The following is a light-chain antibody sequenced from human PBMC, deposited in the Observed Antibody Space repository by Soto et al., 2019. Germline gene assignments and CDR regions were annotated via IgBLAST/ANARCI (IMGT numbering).Light chain of an antibody. Sequence: VMTQSPLSLPVTPGEPASISCRSSQSLLHSNGYNYLDWYLQKPGQSPQLLISLGSNRASGVPDRFSGSGSGTDFTLKISRVEAEDVGVYYCMQALQTVFTFGTGTKVDIK. CDR1: QSLLHSNGYNY. CDR3: MQALQTVFT. CDR2: LGS. V-gene: IGKV2-28*01. J-gene: IGKJ3*01.